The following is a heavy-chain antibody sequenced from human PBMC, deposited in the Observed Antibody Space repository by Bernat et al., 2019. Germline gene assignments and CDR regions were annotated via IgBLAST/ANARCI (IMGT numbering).Heavy chain of an antibody. D-gene: IGHD3-16*02. V-gene: IGHV3-74*01. Sequence: EVQLVESGGDLVQPGGSLRLSCAASGFTFNTLWMYWVRQAPGKGLVWVSRINSDGSYTTYADSVKGRFTISRDNAKNTLYLQMNSLRAEDTAVYYCARGGVTFGGVIAQWGQGTLVTVSS. CDR1: GFTFNTLW. CDR3: ARGGVTFGGVIAQ. J-gene: IGHJ4*02. CDR2: INSDGSYT.